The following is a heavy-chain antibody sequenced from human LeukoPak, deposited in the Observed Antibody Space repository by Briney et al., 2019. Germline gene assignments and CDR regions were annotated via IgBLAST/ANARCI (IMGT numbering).Heavy chain of an antibody. CDR2: ISSSSSYI. CDR3: ARESGYSYGYAFDI. J-gene: IGHJ3*02. Sequence: GGSLRLSCAASGFTFSSYRMNWVRQAPGKGLEWVSSISSSSSYIYYADSVKGRFTISRDNAKNSLYLQMNSLRAEDTAVYYCARESGYSYGYAFDIWGQGTMATVSS. D-gene: IGHD5-18*01. CDR1: GFTFSSYR. V-gene: IGHV3-21*01.